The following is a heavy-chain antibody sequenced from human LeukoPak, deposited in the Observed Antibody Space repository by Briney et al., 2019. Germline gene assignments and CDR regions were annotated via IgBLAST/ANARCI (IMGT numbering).Heavy chain of an antibody. CDR3: ARDLAPWVYRKYCFDY. D-gene: IGHD1-26*01. CDR1: GYTFTSYG. J-gene: IGHJ4*02. Sequence: GASVKVSCKASGYTFTSYGISWVRQAPGQGLEWMGWISAYNGNTNYAQKLQGRVTMTTDTSTSTAYMELRSLRSDDTAVYYCARDLAPWVYRKYCFDYWGQGTLVTVSS. V-gene: IGHV1-18*01. CDR2: ISAYNGNT.